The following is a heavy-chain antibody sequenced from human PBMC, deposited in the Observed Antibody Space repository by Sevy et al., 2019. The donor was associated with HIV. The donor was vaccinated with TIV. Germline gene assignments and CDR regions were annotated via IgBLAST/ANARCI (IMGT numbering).Heavy chain of an antibody. V-gene: IGHV3-23*01. Sequence: GGSLRLSCAASGFTFSSYAMSWVRQAPGKGLEWVSAISGSGGSTYYADSVKGRFTISRDNSKNTLYLQMNSLRAEDTAVYYSAKDTGYYYYMDVWGKGTTVTVSS. D-gene: IGHD3-10*01. J-gene: IGHJ6*03. CDR2: ISGSGGST. CDR3: AKDTGYYYYMDV. CDR1: GFTFSSYA.